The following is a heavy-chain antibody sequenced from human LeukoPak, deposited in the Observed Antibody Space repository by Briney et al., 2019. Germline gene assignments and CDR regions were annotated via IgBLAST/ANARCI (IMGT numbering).Heavy chain of an antibody. D-gene: IGHD3-22*01. CDR2: ISGSGGST. CDR3: AKDDTPMIVVVITTFSY. Sequence: SGGSLRLSCAASGFTFSSYAMSWVRQAPGKGLGWVSAISGSGGSTYYADSVKGRFTISRDNSKNTLYLQMNSLRAEDTAVYYCAKDDTPMIVVVITTFSYWGQGTLVTVSS. J-gene: IGHJ4*02. V-gene: IGHV3-23*01. CDR1: GFTFSSYA.